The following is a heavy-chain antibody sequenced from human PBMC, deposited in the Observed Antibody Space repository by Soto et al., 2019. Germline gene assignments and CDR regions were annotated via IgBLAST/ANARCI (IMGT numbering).Heavy chain of an antibody. Sequence: EVQLVESAGGLVKPGGSLRLSCAASGFTFSRYGMSWVRQAPGKGLEWVSSIRMTTSYVYYADSVKGRFSISRDNAKKILYLEMYALRTEDTAVYYCARDPSEGRVGNWFESWGQGTLVIVSS. CDR1: GFTFSRYG. CDR2: IRMTTSYV. V-gene: IGHV3-21*01. J-gene: IGHJ5*01. D-gene: IGHD2-2*01. CDR3: ARDPSEGRVGNWFES.